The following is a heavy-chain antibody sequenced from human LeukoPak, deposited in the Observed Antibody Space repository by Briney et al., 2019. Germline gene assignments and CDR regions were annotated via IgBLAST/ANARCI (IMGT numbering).Heavy chain of an antibody. CDR1: GFSFSTYW. V-gene: IGHV3-7*01. J-gene: IGHJ4*02. Sequence: PGGSLRLSCGASGFSFSTYWMSWVRQAPGKGLEWVANINHDGRKKPYVDSVKGRFTISRDNAKSSLFLQMNSLRPEDTAVYYCATVTSYRVDYWGQGTLVTVSS. CDR3: ATVTSYRVDY. D-gene: IGHD1-1*01. CDR2: INHDGRKK.